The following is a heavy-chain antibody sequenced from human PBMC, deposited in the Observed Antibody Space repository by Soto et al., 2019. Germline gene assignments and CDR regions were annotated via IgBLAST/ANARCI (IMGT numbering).Heavy chain of an antibody. Sequence: QAQLVQSGAEVKKPGASVKVSCKASGYTFYSHSIIWVRQAPGQGLEWMGRISADNGNTKYAQKFRGRVTMATDTYTSTVYMELRNLRSDDTAVYYCARCIQQDYYYGMDVWGQGTTVTVSS. V-gene: IGHV1-18*01. J-gene: IGHJ6*02. CDR1: GYTFYSHS. CDR3: ARCIQQDYYYGMDV. CDR2: ISADNGNT. D-gene: IGHD5-18*01.